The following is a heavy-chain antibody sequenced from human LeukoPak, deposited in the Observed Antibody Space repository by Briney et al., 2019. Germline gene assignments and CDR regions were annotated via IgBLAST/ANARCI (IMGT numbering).Heavy chain of an antibody. V-gene: IGHV3-30-3*02. D-gene: IGHD1-26*01. CDR1: GFTFSSFA. Sequence: GGSLRLSCAASGFTFSSFAMHWVRQAPGKGLEWVAVISYDGSNKYYADSVKGRFTISRDNSKNTLYLQMNSLRAEDTAVYYCAKNRVGANDYWGQGTLVTVSS. J-gene: IGHJ4*02. CDR2: ISYDGSNK. CDR3: AKNRVGANDY.